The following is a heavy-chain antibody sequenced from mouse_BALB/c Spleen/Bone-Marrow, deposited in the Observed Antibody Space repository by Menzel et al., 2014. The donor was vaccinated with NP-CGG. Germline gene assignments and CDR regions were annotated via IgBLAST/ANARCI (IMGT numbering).Heavy chain of an antibody. J-gene: IGHJ2*01. V-gene: IGHV14-3*02. Sequence: EVQLQQSGAELVKPGASVKLSCTASGFNIKDTYIYWVKQRPEQGLEWSGRIDPANGNTKYDPKFQGQVTITGDTSSNTLYLHLISPTSEDTSVYHCARYHYGNFDCWGQGTTLTVSS. CDR3: ARYHYGNFDC. CDR2: IDPANGNT. D-gene: IGHD1-1*02. CDR1: GFNIKDTY.